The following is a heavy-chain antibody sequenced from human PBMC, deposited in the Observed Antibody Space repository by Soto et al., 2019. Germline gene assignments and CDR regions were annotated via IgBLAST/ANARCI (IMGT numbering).Heavy chain of an antibody. J-gene: IGHJ4*02. CDR2: ISWNSGSI. V-gene: IGHV3-9*01. CDR1: GFTFDDYA. Sequence: EVQLVESGGGLVQPGRSLRLSCAASGFTFDDYAMHWVRQAPGKGLEWVSGISWNSGSIGYADSVNGRFTISRDNAKNSLYLQMNSLRAEDTALYYCAKDIGWLRGFAYWGQGTLVTVSS. CDR3: AKDIGWLRGFAY. D-gene: IGHD5-12*01.